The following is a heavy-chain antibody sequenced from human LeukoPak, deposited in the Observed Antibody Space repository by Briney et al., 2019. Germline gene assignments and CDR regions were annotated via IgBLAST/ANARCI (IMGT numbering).Heavy chain of an antibody. J-gene: IGHJ3*02. V-gene: IGHV3-21*04. D-gene: IGHD2-21*02. CDR2: ISSDSTAI. CDR1: GFTFSHYA. Sequence: GGSLRLSCAASGFTFSHYAMNWVRQAPGKGLEWVSSISSDSTAIYYADSVKGRFTISRDNAKNSLYLQMNSLRAEDTALYYCARVRCGGDCYSSGYSDAFDIWGQGTMVTVSS. CDR3: ARVRCGGDCYSSGYSDAFDI.